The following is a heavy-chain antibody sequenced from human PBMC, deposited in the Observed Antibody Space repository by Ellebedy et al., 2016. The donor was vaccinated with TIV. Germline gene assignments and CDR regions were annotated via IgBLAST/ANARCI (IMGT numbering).Heavy chain of an antibody. CDR1: GITFSAYT. CDR2: ISSNSRYI. J-gene: IGHJ5*02. Sequence: PGESLKISCAASGITFSAYTLNWVRQAPGKGLEWVSSISSNSRYIYYADSVRGRFTISRDNAKNSLYLQMNSLRAEDTAVYYCARGDLWVDLWGQGTLVTVSS. D-gene: IGHD7-27*01. V-gene: IGHV3-21*01. CDR3: ARGDLWVDL.